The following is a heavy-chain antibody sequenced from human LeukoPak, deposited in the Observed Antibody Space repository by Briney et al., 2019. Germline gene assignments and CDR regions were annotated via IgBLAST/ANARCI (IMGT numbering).Heavy chain of an antibody. J-gene: IGHJ6*02. CDR1: GGSISSYY. CDR3: ARGNYDFWSGSTPYYYYYGMDV. Sequence: SETLSLTCTVSGGSISSYYWSWIRQPPGKGLEWIGEINHSGSTNYNPSLKSRVTISVDTSKNQFSLKLSSVTAADTAVYYCARGNYDFWSGSTPYYYYYGMDVWGQGTTVTVSS. V-gene: IGHV4-34*01. CDR2: INHSGST. D-gene: IGHD3-3*01.